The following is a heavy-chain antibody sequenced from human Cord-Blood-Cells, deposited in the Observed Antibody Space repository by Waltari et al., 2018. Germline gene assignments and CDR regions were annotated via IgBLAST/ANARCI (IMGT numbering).Heavy chain of an antibody. CDR1: GFTVSSNY. D-gene: IGHD3-10*01. J-gene: IGHJ4*02. CDR3: ARGGRFGEDFDY. V-gene: IGHV3-53*01. CDR2: IYSGGST. Sequence: EVQLVESGGGLIQPGGSLRLSCAASGFTVSSNYMSWVRPAPGKGLEWVSVIYSGGSTYYADSGQGRFTISRDNSKNTLYLQMNSLGAEDTAVYYCARGGRFGEDFDYWGQGTLVTVSS.